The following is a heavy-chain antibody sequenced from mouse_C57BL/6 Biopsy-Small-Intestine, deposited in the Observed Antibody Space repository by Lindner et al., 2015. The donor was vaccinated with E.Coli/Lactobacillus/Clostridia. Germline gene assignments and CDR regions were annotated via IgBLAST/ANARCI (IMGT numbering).Heavy chain of an antibody. CDR1: GGTFSNYA. V-gene: IGHV1-81*01. Sequence: SVKVSCKASGGTFSNYAISWVRQAPGQGFEWMGGIIPMFGTANYAQKFQGRVTITADESKSTTYMELSSLRSEDTAVYYCATSKQWLVPDYYFQHWGQGTLVTVS. D-gene: IGHD1-1*01. CDR2: IIPMFGTA. J-gene: IGHJ3*01. CDR3: ATSKQWLVPDYYFQH.